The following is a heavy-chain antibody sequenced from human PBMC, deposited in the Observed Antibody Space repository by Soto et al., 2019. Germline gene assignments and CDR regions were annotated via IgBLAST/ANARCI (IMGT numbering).Heavy chain of an antibody. Sequence: PSETLSLTCTVSGGSVSSGSYYWSWIRQPPGKGLEWIGYIYYSGSTNYNPSLKSRVTISVDTSKNQFSLKLSSVTAADTAVYYFARDRSGSYYDAFEIWGQGTMVTVSS. V-gene: IGHV4-61*01. CDR2: IYYSGST. CDR1: GGSVSSGSYY. CDR3: ARDRSGSYYDAFEI. D-gene: IGHD1-26*01. J-gene: IGHJ3*02.